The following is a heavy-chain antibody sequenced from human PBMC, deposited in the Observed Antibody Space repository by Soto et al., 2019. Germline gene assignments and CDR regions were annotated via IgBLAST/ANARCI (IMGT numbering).Heavy chain of an antibody. CDR2: TYHSGSP. J-gene: IGHJ5*02. D-gene: IGHD1-1*01. CDR3: ARGTWGLAS. Sequence: SETQALRDAVAGGYSSIINGWIWDRQPPGKGLEWMGETYHSGSPNYNPSLKSRVTISVDKSKNQFSLHLSSVTAADTAVYYCARGTWGLASWGQGTLVPVSS. V-gene: IGHV4-4*02. CDR1: GGYSSIING.